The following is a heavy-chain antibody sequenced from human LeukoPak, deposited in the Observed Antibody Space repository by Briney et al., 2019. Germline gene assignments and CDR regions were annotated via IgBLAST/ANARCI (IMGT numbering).Heavy chain of an antibody. V-gene: IGHV3-23*01. J-gene: IGHJ4*02. CDR1: GFTFSSYA. Sequence: GGSLRLSCVASGFTFSSYAMSWVRQAPRKGLEWVSTIGGSGYNTYYADSLKGRFTISRDNSKNTLYLQMHSLRAEDTAVYYCAKESLRVVPSATFDYWGQGTLVTVSS. CDR2: IGGSGYNT. CDR3: AKESLRVVPSATFDY. D-gene: IGHD2-2*01.